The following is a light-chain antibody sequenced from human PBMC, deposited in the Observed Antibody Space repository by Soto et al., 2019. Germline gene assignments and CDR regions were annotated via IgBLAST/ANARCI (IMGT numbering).Light chain of an antibody. Sequence: QSALTQPASVSGSPGQSITISCTGTSSDVGGYNYVSWYQQHSGKAPKLMIYNVSNRPSGVSNRFSGSKSGNTASLTISGLQAEDEGHYYCSSFTSTNTVIFGGGTKLTVL. CDR2: NVS. J-gene: IGLJ2*01. CDR1: SSDVGGYNY. V-gene: IGLV2-14*01. CDR3: SSFTSTNTVI.